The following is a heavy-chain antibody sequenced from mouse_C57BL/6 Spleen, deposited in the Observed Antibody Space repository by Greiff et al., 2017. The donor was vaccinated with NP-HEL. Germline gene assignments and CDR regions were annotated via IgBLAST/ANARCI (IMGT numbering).Heavy chain of an antibody. J-gene: IGHJ2*01. D-gene: IGHD3-2*02. CDR2: INPSSGYT. Sequence: VQLQQPGAELAKPGASVKLSCKASGFTFTSYWLHWVKQRPGQGLEWIGSINPSSGYTKYNQKFKDKATLTADQSSSTAYMQLSSLTYEDSAVYYCARSGSSGYVGYYFDYWGQGTTLTVSS. CDR1: GFTFTSYW. V-gene: IGHV1-7*01. CDR3: ARSGSSGYVGYYFDY.